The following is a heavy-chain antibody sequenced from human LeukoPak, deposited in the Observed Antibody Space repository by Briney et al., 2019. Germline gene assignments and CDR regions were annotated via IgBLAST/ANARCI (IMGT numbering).Heavy chain of an antibody. CDR1: GFTFSSYA. D-gene: IGHD6-13*01. CDR2: ISSNGGST. CDR3: ARDLTLYSSSWPGYYGMDV. J-gene: IGHJ6*02. V-gene: IGHV3-64*01. Sequence: GGSLRLSCAASGFTFSSYAMPWVRQAPGKGLEYVSAISSNGGSTYYANSVKGRFTISRDNSKNTLYLQMGSLRAEDMAVYYCARDLTLYSSSWPGYYGMDVWGQGTTVTVSS.